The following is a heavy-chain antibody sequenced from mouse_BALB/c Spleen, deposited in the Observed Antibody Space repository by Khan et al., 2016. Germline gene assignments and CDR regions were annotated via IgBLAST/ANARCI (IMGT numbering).Heavy chain of an antibody. Sequence: EVQLQESGPGLVKPSQSLSLTCTVTGYSITSDYAWNWIRQFPGNKLEWMGYISYSGSTSYNPSLKSRISITRVTSKNQFFLQLSSVTTEDTATYYCARGRGIFNYWGQGTTLTDSS. J-gene: IGHJ2*01. CDR2: ISYSGST. CDR1: GYSITSDYA. CDR3: ARGRGIFNY. V-gene: IGHV3-2*02.